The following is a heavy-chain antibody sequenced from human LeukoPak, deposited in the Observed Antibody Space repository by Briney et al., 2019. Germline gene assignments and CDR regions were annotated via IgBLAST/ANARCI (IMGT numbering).Heavy chain of an antibody. V-gene: IGHV6-1*01. J-gene: IGHJ3*01. CDR3: ARDLHCSSTSCYMGWFDP. Sequence: SQTLSLTCAISGDSVSSNSAAWNWIRQSPSRGLEWLGRTYYRSKWYNDYAVSVKSRITINPDTSKNQFSLQLNSVTPEDTAVYYCARDLHCSSTSCYMGWFDPWGQGTMVTVSS. D-gene: IGHD2-2*02. CDR2: TYYRSKWYN. CDR1: GDSVSSNSAA.